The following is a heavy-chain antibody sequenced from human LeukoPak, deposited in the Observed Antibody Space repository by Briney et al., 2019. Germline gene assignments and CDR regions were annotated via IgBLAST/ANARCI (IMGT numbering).Heavy chain of an antibody. CDR2: INDSGTT. V-gene: IGHV4-34*01. CDR3: SRRGRDRVWFPRTLDY. D-gene: IGHD6-19*01. J-gene: IGHJ4*02. CDR1: GESFRDFF. Sequence: PSETLSLTCAVYGESFRDFFWTWVRQTPQKGLEWIGEINDSGTTNYNPSLKSRVTISIYMSKSQFFLRVTSVTAADTAVYYCSRRGRDRVWFPRTLDYWGQGTPVFVSS.